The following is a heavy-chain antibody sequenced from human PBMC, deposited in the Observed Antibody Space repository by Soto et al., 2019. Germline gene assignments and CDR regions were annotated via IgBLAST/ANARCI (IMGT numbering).Heavy chain of an antibody. J-gene: IGHJ6*02. CDR1: GGSISSYY. Sequence: PSETLSLTCTVSGGSISSYYWSWIRQPPGKGLEWIGYIYYSGSTNYNPSLKSRVTISVDTSKNQFSLKLSSVTAADTAVYYCARDIVSVAGPYYYYYGMDVWGQGTTVTVSS. CDR2: IYYSGST. CDR3: ARDIVSVAGPYYYYYGMDV. D-gene: IGHD6-19*01. V-gene: IGHV4-59*01.